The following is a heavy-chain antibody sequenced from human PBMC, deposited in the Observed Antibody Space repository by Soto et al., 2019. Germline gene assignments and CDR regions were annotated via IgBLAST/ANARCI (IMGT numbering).Heavy chain of an antibody. Sequence: ASETLSLTCTVSGGSISSGGYYWSWIRQHPGKGLEWIGYIYYSGSTYYNPSLKSRVTISVDTSKNQFSLKLSSVTAADTAVYYCSRGTIYAILTGYYAFDSWGQGTMVTV. CDR2: IYYSGST. CDR3: SRGTIYAILTGYYAFDS. CDR1: GGSISSGGYY. D-gene: IGHD3-9*01. J-gene: IGHJ3*02. V-gene: IGHV4-31*03.